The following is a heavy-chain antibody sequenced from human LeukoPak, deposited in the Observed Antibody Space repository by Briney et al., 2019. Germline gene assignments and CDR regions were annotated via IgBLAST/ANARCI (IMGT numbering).Heavy chain of an antibody. V-gene: IGHV4-34*01. CDR3: ARGRYSSNYYYYYYMDV. Sequence: PSETLSLTCAVYGGSFSGYYWSWIRQPPGKGLEWIGEINHSGSTNYNPSLKSRVTISADTSKNQFSLKLSSVTAADTAVYYCARGRYSSNYYYYYYMDVWGKGTTVTVSS. J-gene: IGHJ6*03. CDR1: GGSFSGYY. D-gene: IGHD6-13*01. CDR2: INHSGST.